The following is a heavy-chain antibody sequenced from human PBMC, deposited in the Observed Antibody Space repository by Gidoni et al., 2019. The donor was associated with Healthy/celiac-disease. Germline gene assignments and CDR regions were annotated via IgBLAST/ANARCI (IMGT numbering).Heavy chain of an antibody. V-gene: IGHV3-20*04. CDR2: IKWNGGST. D-gene: IGHD4-17*01. CDR3: ARDGGSTVKTRFDY. CDR1: GFTFDAYG. Sequence: EVQLVESGGGVVRPGGSLRLSCAASGFTFDAYGMSWGRPAPGKGLGWVSGIKWNGGSTGYADSVKGRFTISRDNAKNALYLQMNSLRAEDTALYYCARDGGSTVKTRFDYWGQGTLVTVSS. J-gene: IGHJ4*02.